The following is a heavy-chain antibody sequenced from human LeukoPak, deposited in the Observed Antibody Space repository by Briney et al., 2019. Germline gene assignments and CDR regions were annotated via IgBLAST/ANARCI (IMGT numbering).Heavy chain of an antibody. J-gene: IGHJ4*02. Sequence: ASVKVSCKASGYRFTGYYIHWVRQAPGQGLEWMGWINPHSGGTKFAQKFQGRVTMTRDTSISTAYMEVSRLRSDDAAVYYCAREYYDILTGSLDYWGQGTLVTVSS. V-gene: IGHV1-2*02. D-gene: IGHD3-9*01. CDR1: GYRFTGYY. CDR3: AREYYDILTGSLDY. CDR2: INPHSGGT.